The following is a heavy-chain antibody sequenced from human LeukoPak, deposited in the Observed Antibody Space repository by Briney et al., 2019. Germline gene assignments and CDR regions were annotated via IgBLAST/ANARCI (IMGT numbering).Heavy chain of an antibody. D-gene: IGHD3-10*01. CDR3: ARDVITMVRGDSNDY. J-gene: IGHJ4*02. Sequence: GGSLRLSCAASGFTFSSYGMHWVRQAPGKGLEWVAVISYDGSNKYYADSVKGRFTISRDNSKNTLYLQMNSLRAEDTAVYYCARDVITMVRGDSNDYWGQGTLVTVSS. CDR1: GFTFSSYG. CDR2: ISYDGSNK. V-gene: IGHV3-30*03.